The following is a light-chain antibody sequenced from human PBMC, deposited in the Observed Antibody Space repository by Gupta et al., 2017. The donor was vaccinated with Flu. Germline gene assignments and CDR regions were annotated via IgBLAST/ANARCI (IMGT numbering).Light chain of an antibody. CDR3: HCKDSTGNQDG. J-gene: IGLJ2*01. CDR2: VNY. V-gene: IGLV3-19*01. CDR1: SLRNYY. Sequence: SSEVTQDPAVSVALGQTVRITCQGDSLRNYYASWSQQKPGPATVLVIVVNYNRPSGIKDRVSCSSSGTNASSTLTVAQAEDEADDYCHCKDSTGNQDGFGGGTKLTVL.